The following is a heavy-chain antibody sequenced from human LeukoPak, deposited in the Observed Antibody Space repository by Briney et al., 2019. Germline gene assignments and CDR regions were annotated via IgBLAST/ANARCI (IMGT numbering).Heavy chain of an antibody. Sequence: ASVKVSCKASRYTFTSYDINWVRQATGQGLEWMGWMNPNSGNTGYAQKFQGRVTITRNTSISTAYMELSSLRSEDTAVYYCARMYSSGWYGYYYYYMDVWGKGTTVTISS. V-gene: IGHV1-8*03. J-gene: IGHJ6*03. CDR1: RYTFTSYD. D-gene: IGHD6-19*01. CDR3: ARMYSSGWYGYYYYYMDV. CDR2: MNPNSGNT.